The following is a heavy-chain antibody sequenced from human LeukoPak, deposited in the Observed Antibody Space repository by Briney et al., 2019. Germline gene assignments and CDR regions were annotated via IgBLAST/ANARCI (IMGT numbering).Heavy chain of an antibody. Sequence: SVKVSCKASGGTFSSYAISWVRQAPGQGLEWMGGIIPIFGTANYAQKFQGRVTITADESTSTAYMELSSLRSEDTAVYYCVRVSSRYCSSTSCYTAFDYWGQGTLVTVSS. CDR3: VRVSSRYCSSTSCYTAFDY. CDR2: IIPIFGTA. V-gene: IGHV1-69*13. CDR1: GGTFSSYA. J-gene: IGHJ4*02. D-gene: IGHD2-2*02.